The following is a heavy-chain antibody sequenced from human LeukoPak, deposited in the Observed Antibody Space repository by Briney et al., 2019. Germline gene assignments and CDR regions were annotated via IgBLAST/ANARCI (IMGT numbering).Heavy chain of an antibody. Sequence: PSETLSLTCTASGGSISSYYWSWIRQPAGKGLEWIGRIYTSGSTNYNPSLKGRVTMSVDTSKNQFSLKLSSVTAADTAVYYCAKGPNSPHLDYWGQGTLVTVSS. CDR1: GGSISSYY. CDR3: AKGPNSPHLDY. V-gene: IGHV4-4*07. D-gene: IGHD4-23*01. CDR2: IYTSGST. J-gene: IGHJ4*02.